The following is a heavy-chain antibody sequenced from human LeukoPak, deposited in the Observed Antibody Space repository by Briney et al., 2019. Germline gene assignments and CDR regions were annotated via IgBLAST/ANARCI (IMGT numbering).Heavy chain of an antibody. D-gene: IGHD3-3*01. CDR2: IYYSGST. CDR3: ARAPPNYDFWSGYSHYYMDV. J-gene: IGHJ6*03. Sequence: PSETLSLTCTVSGGSISSYYWSWIRQPPGKGLGWIGYIYYSGSTNYNPSLKSRVTISVDTSKNQFSLKLSSVTAADTAVYYCARAPPNYDFWSGYSHYYMDVWGKGTTVTVSS. V-gene: IGHV4-59*01. CDR1: GGSISSYY.